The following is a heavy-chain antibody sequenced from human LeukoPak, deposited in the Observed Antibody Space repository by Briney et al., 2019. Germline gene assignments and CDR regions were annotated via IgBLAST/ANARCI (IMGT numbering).Heavy chain of an antibody. J-gene: IGHJ4*02. CDR2: ISSSGNT. Sequence: PGGCLRLSCAASGFTFSRSAMTWVRQTPGKGLDWASSISSSGNTYYADSVKGRFTISRDNSKNMLYLQMNSLRAEDTAVYYCVKGRISEDGLDFWGQGTLVTVSS. D-gene: IGHD6-13*01. CDR3: VKGRISEDGLDF. CDR1: GFTFSRSA. V-gene: IGHV3-23*01.